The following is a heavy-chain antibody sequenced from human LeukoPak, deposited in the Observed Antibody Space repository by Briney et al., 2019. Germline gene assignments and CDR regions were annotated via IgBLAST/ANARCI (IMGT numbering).Heavy chain of an antibody. Sequence: GESLKISCKGSGYRFTSYWIGWVRPMPGKGLEWMGIIYPGDSDSRYSPSFQGQVTISADKSISTAYLQWSSLKASDTAMYYCARPGITGTTTGLLDYWGQGTLVTVSS. J-gene: IGHJ4*02. D-gene: IGHD1-7*01. CDR2: IYPGDSDS. CDR1: GYRFTSYW. V-gene: IGHV5-51*01. CDR3: ARPGITGTTTGLLDY.